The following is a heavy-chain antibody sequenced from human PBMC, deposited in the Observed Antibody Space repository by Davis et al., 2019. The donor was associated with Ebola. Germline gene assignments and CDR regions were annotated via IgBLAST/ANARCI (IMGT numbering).Heavy chain of an antibody. CDR1: GFTFSSYW. V-gene: IGHV3-7*01. D-gene: IGHD6-13*01. Sequence: GGSLRLSCAASGFTFSSYWVSWVRQAPGKGLEWVTNIKQDGSEKYYVDSVKGRFTISRDNAKNSLYLQMNSLRAEDTAVYYCARGPSTGNSFTYWGQGTLVTVSS. CDR3: ARGPSTGNSFTY. CDR2: IKQDGSEK. J-gene: IGHJ4*02.